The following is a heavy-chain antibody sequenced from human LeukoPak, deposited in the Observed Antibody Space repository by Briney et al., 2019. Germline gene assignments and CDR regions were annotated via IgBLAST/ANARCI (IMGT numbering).Heavy chain of an antibody. CDR1: GGSISSYY. J-gene: IGHJ3*02. D-gene: IGHD1-26*01. CDR3: ARDVGATRAFDI. CDR2: IYYSGST. V-gene: IGHV4-59*12. Sequence: SETLSLTCAVSGGSISSYYWSWIRQPPGKGLEWIGYIYYSGSTNYNPSLKSRVTMSVDTSKNQFSLKLSSVTAADTAVYYCARDVGATRAFDIWGQGTMVTVSS.